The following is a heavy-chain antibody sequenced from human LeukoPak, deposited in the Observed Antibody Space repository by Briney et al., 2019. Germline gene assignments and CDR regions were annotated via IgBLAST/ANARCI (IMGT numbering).Heavy chain of an antibody. D-gene: IGHD5-24*01. CDR2: IKQDGSEK. Sequence: PGGSLRLSCAASGSSFSNYWMSWVRQAPGRGLEWVANIKQDGSEKYYVDSVKGRLTISRDNAKNSLYLQMNSLRDEDTAFYYCARAPEMATIRYYFDYWGQGTLVTVSS. CDR3: ARAPEMATIRYYFDY. J-gene: IGHJ4*02. CDR1: GSSFSNYW. V-gene: IGHV3-7*01.